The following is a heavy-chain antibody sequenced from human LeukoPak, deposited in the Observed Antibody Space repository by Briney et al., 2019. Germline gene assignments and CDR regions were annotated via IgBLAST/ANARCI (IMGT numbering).Heavy chain of an antibody. Sequence: SETLSPTCTVSGGSISSYYWSWIRQPAGKGLEWIGRIYTSGSTNYNPSLKSRVTMSVDTSKNQFSLKLSSVTAADTAVYYCARDLLSVIAWNNWFDPWGQGTLVTVSS. CDR3: ARDLLSVIAWNNWFDP. D-gene: IGHD2-2*01. CDR1: GGSISSYY. V-gene: IGHV4-4*07. J-gene: IGHJ5*02. CDR2: IYTSGST.